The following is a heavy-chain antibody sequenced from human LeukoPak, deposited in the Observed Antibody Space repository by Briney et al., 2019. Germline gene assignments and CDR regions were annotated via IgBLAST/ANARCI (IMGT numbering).Heavy chain of an antibody. J-gene: IGHJ5*02. Sequence: ASVKVSRKASGYTFTSYDINWVRQATGQGLEWMGWMNPNSGNTGYAQKFQGRVTMTRNTSISTAYMELSSLRSEDTAVYYCASALITGTTVWFDPWGQGTLVTVSS. CDR1: GYTFTSYD. CDR2: MNPNSGNT. D-gene: IGHD1-20*01. V-gene: IGHV1-8*01. CDR3: ASALITGTTVWFDP.